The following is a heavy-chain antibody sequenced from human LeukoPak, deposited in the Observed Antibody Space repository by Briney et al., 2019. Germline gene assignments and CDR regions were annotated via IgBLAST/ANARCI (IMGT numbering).Heavy chain of an antibody. CDR1: GSTFSSYS. CDR3: ARDVLIAADGVIRLDAFDI. J-gene: IGHJ3*02. D-gene: IGHD6-13*01. Sequence: PGGSLRLSCAASGSTFSSYSMNWVRQAPGKGLEWVSSISSSSSFIYYADSVKGRFTISRDNAKNSLYLQMNSLRAEDTAVYYCARDVLIAADGVIRLDAFDIWGQGTVVTVSS. CDR2: ISSSSSFI. V-gene: IGHV3-21*01.